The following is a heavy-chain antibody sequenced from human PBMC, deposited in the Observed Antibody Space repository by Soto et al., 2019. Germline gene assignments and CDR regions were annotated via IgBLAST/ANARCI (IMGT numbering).Heavy chain of an antibody. V-gene: IGHV5-10-1*01. CDR1: GYSFTSYW. Sequence: GESLKISCKGSGYSFTSYWISWVRQMPGKGLEWMGRIDPSDSYTNYSPSFQGHVTISADKSISTAYLQWSSLKASDTAMYYCARGAWYVGFCSYDSSGYTFYDCGQGTLVPVSS. CDR3: ARGAWYVGFCSYDSSGYTFYD. CDR2: IDPSDSYT. J-gene: IGHJ4*02. D-gene: IGHD3-22*01.